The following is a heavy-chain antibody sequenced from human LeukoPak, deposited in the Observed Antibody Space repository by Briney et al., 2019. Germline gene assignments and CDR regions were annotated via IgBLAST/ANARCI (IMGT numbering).Heavy chain of an antibody. CDR3: ARSYSIYDNSGYYSLSPGYAFDY. CDR2: IYYSGST. J-gene: IGHJ4*02. V-gene: IGHV4-31*03. Sequence: SQTLSLTCTVSGGSLSSGGYYWSWIRQHPGKGLEWIGYIYYSGSTYYNPSLKSRVTISVDTSKNQFSLKLSSVTAADTAVYYCARSYSIYDNSGYYSLSPGYAFDYWGQGTLVTVSS. D-gene: IGHD3-22*01. CDR1: GGSLSSGGYY.